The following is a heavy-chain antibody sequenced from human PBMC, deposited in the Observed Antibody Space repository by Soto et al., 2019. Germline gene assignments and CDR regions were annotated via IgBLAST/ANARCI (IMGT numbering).Heavy chain of an antibody. Sequence: SETLSLTCTVSGGSISSGGYYWSWIRQHPGKGLEWIGYIYYSGSTYYNPSLKSRVTISADKSISTAYLQWSSLKASDTAMYYCARLYSSSWYVSEDWFDPWGQGTLVTVSS. CDR1: GGSISSGGYY. V-gene: IGHV4-31*03. J-gene: IGHJ5*02. CDR2: IYYSGST. CDR3: ARLYSSSWYVSEDWFDP. D-gene: IGHD6-13*01.